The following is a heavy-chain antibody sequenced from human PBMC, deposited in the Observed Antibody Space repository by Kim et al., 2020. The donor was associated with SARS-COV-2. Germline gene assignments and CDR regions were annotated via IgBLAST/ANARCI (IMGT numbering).Heavy chain of an antibody. CDR1: GYTFTTYW. Sequence: GESLKISCKGSGYTFTTYWIGWVRQMPGKGLEWLGIIYPGDSDTRYSPSLQGRVTISADKSINTAFLQWSSLKASDTARYYCARHMSIFTDPRGYYYAMDVWGQGTTVTVS. CDR3: ARHMSIFTDPRGYYYAMDV. D-gene: IGHD2-8*02. CDR2: IYPGDSDT. V-gene: IGHV5-51*01. J-gene: IGHJ6*02.